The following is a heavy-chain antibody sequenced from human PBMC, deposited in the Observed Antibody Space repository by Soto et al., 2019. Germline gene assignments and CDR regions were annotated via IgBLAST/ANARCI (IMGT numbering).Heavy chain of an antibody. CDR2: IYYSGST. CDR1: GGSISSGDYY. D-gene: IGHD2-21*02. CDR3: ARDRPSGDFYYSYGMDV. V-gene: IGHV4-30-4*01. Sequence: QVQLQESGPGLVKPSQTLSLTCTVSGGSISSGDYYWSWIRQPPGKGLEWIGYIYYSGSTYYNPSLKRRVTISVDPSKNQSSLKLSSLTAADTAVYYCARDRPSGDFYYSYGMDVWGQGTTVTVSS. J-gene: IGHJ6*02.